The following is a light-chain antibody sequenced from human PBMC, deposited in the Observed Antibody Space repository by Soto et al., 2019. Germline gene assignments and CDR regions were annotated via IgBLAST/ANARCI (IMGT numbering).Light chain of an antibody. CDR2: STN. J-gene: IGLJ2*01. CDR1: SGSVSTSYY. V-gene: IGLV8-61*01. CDR3: VLYMGRGIVV. Sequence: QTVVTQEPSFSVSPGGTVKLTCGLSSGSVSTSYYPSWYQQTPGQAPRTLIYSTNTRSSGVPDRFSGSILGNKAALTITGAQADDESDYYCVLYMGRGIVVFGGGTKLTVL.